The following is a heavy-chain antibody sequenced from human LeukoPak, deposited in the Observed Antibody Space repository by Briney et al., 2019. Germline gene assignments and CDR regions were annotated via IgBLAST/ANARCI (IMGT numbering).Heavy chain of an antibody. Sequence: SETLSLTCTVSGGSISSSSYYWGWIRQPPGKGLEWIGSIYYSGSTYYNPSLKSRVTISVETSKNQFSLKLSSVTAADTAVYYCARGEVVPAASSFDYWGQGTLVTVSS. J-gene: IGHJ4*02. V-gene: IGHV4-39*07. CDR2: IYYSGST. CDR1: GGSISSSSYY. D-gene: IGHD2-2*01. CDR3: ARGEVVPAASSFDY.